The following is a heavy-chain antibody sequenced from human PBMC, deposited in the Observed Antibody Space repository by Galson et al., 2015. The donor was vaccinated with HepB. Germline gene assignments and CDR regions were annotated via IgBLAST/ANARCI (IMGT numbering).Heavy chain of an antibody. V-gene: IGHV3-23*01. D-gene: IGHD7-27*01. CDR3: AKRWGYQFDC. J-gene: IGHJ4*01. Sequence: SLRLSCAASGFTFSSYAMSWVRQAPGKGLEWVSTINGGGSGTFYADSVKGRFTISRDNSKNTLYLQMNSLRAEDTAVYYCAKRWGYQFDCWGHGTLVTVSS. CDR2: INGGGSGT. CDR1: GFTFSSYA.